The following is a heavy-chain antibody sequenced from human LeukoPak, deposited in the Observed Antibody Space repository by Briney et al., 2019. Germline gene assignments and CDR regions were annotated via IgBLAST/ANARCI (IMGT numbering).Heavy chain of an antibody. Sequence: GGSLRLSCAASGFTFSSYWMYWVRQAPGKGLVWVSRINSDGSSTSYADSVKGRFTISRDNAKNTLYPEMNSLRAEDTAVYYCAKTGIASSWYDASDWGQGTLVTVSS. J-gene: IGHJ4*02. CDR1: GFTFSSYW. D-gene: IGHD6-13*01. V-gene: IGHV3-74*01. CDR3: AKTGIASSWYDASD. CDR2: INSDGSST.